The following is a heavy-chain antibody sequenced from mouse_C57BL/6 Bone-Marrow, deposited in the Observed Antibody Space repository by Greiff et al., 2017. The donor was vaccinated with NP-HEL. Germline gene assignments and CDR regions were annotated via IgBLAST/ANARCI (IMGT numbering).Heavy chain of an antibody. J-gene: IGHJ4*01. CDR2: ISNLAYSI. V-gene: IGHV5-15*01. CDR3: ARHYYYGSRYAMDY. CDR1: GFTFSDYG. Sequence: EVKLVESGGGLVQPGGSLKLSCAASGFTFSDYGMAWVRQAPRKGPEWVAFISNLAYSIYYADTVTGRFTISRENAKNTLYLEMSSLRSEDTAMYYCARHYYYGSRYAMDYWGQGTSVTVSS. D-gene: IGHD1-1*01.